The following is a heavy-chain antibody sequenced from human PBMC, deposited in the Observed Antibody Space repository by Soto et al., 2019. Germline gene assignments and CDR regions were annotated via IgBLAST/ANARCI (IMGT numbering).Heavy chain of an antibody. V-gene: IGHV1-2*02. CDR2: INPNSGGT. Sequence: GASVNVSCKASGYTFTGYYMHWVRQAPGQGLEWMGWINPNSGGTNYAQKFQGRVTMTRDTSISTAYMELSRLRSDGTAVYYCARVAAQSAQIDIWGQGTMVTVSS. CDR1: GYTFTGYY. CDR3: ARVAAQSAQIDI. J-gene: IGHJ3*02.